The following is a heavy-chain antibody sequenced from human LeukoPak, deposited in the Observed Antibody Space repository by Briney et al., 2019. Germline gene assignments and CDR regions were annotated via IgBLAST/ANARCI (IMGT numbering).Heavy chain of an antibody. V-gene: IGHV1-69*01. D-gene: IGHD5-24*01. CDR2: IIPIFGTA. J-gene: IGHJ4*02. Sequence: SVKVSCKASGGTFTSYAISWVRQAPGQGLEWMGGIIPIFGTANYAQKFQGRVTITADESTSTAYMQLSSLRSEDTAVYYCARGGGYNHFDYWGQGTLVTVSS. CDR1: GGTFTSYA. CDR3: ARGGGYNHFDY.